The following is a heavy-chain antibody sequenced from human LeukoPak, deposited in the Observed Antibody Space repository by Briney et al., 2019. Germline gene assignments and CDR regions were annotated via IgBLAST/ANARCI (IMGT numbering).Heavy chain of an antibody. CDR1: GFTFSSYG. D-gene: IGHD6-19*01. CDR2: ISYDGSNK. CDR3: AKDWKGRLVGYYFDH. Sequence: PGGSLRLSCAASGFTFSSYGMHWVRQAPGKELERVAIISYDGSNKYYADSVKGRFTISRDNSKNTLYLQMNSLRAEDTAVYYCAKDWKGRLVGYYFDHWGQGTLVTVSS. J-gene: IGHJ4*02. V-gene: IGHV3-30*18.